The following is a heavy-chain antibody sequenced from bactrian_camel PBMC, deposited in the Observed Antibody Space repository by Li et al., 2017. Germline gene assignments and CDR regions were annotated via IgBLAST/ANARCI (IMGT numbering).Heavy chain of an antibody. CDR2: IDVDGTTS. CDR1: ADPYYNKHC. D-gene: IGHD6*01. V-gene: IGHV3S6*01. Sequence: HVQLVESGGGSVQAGGSLRLSCAVSADPYYNKHCMGWFRQAPGKERERVAGIDVDGTTSYYADSVKGRFTISQDSAKNILYLQMHSLKPEDTAMYYCAAPFFCTALAGRLGDNYWGQGTQVTVS. CDR3: AAPFFCTALAGRLGDNY. J-gene: IGHJ4*01.